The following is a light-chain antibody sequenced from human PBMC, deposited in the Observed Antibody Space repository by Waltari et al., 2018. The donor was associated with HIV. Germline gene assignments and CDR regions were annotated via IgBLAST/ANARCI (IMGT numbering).Light chain of an antibody. V-gene: IGLV2-23*02. CDR3: CSYASTNIAV. J-gene: IGLJ2*01. CDR2: DVS. CDR1: SSDVGGYDL. Sequence: QSALTQTASVSGSPGQSITLSCTGPSSDVGGYDLVSWYQHPPGKAPKLIIYDVSKRTSGVFNRFSGSKSGNTASLTISGLQAEDEADYHCCSYASTNIAVFGGGTKVSVL.